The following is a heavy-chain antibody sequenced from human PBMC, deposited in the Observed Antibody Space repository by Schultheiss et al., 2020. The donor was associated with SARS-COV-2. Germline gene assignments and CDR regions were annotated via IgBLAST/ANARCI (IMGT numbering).Heavy chain of an antibody. CDR3: ARIAARPPRRVGAFDI. J-gene: IGHJ3*02. Sequence: ETLSLTCAVYGGSFSGYYWSWIRQPPGKGLEWIGYIYYSGSTNYNPSLKSRVTISVDTSKNQFSLKLSSVTAADTAVYYCARIAARPPRRVGAFDIWGQGTMVTVSS. CDR2: IYYSGST. D-gene: IGHD6-6*01. V-gene: IGHV4-59*12. CDR1: GGSFSGYY.